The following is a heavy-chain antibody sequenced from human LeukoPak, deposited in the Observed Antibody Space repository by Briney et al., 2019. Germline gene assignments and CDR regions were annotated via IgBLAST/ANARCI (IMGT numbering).Heavy chain of an antibody. D-gene: IGHD6-19*01. J-gene: IGHJ4*02. CDR1: GDSFSNYY. Sequence: ETLSLTCSVSGDSFSNYYWTWIRQPPGKGLEYVSGSSSNGGSTYYADSVKGRFTISRDNSKNTLYLQMSSLRPEDTAVYYCVNQISGWVYWGQGTLVTVSS. CDR3: VNQISGWVY. CDR2: SSSNGGST. V-gene: IGHV3-64D*06.